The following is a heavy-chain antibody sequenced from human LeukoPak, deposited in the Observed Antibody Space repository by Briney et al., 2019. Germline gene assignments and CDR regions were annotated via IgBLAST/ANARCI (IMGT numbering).Heavy chain of an antibody. CDR1: GGSFSDYY. CDR2: INHSGST. J-gene: IGHJ4*02. D-gene: IGHD3-10*01. Sequence: SETLSLTCAVYGGSFSDYYWSWIRQPPGKGLEWIGEINHSGSTNYNPSLKSRVTISVDTSKNQFSLKLSSVTAADTAVYYCARGWRFGEFKRWGQGTLVTVSS. V-gene: IGHV4-34*01. CDR3: ARGWRFGEFKR.